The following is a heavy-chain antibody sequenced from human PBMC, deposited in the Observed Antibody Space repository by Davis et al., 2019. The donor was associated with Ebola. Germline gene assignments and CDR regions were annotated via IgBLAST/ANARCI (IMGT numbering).Heavy chain of an antibody. Sequence: PGGSLRLSCAASGFTFSSYGMHWVRQAPGKGLEWVAVISYDGSNKYYADSVKGRFTISRDNSKNTLYLQMNSLRAEDTAVYYCAKDGGYSGSFNWGQGTLVTVSS. V-gene: IGHV3-30*18. CDR1: GFTFSSYG. D-gene: IGHD1-26*01. CDR2: ISYDGSNK. CDR3: AKDGGYSGSFN. J-gene: IGHJ4*02.